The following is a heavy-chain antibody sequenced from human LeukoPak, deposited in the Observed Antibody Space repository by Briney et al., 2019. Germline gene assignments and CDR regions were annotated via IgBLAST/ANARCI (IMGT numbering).Heavy chain of an antibody. CDR1: GFTFSSFN. CDR3: ARGPLSGWYYLDY. D-gene: IGHD6-19*01. J-gene: IGHJ4*02. V-gene: IGHV3-21*01. CDR2: ISSSADYI. Sequence: PGGSLRLSCAASGFTFSSFNMNWVRQAPGKGLEWVSSISSSADYIYQADSVKGRFTISRDNAKNSLYLQMNSLRAEDTAVYYCARGPLSGWYYLDYWGQGTLVTVSS.